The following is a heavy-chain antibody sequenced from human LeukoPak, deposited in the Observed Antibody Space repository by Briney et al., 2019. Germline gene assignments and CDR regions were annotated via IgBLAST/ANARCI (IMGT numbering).Heavy chain of an antibody. CDR2: IYTSGST. J-gene: IGHJ4*02. V-gene: IGHV4-4*07. CDR1: GGSISSYY. Sequence: SETLSLTCTVSGGSISSYYWSWIRQPAGKGLEWIGRIYTSGSTNYNPSLTSRVTMSVDTSKNQFSLKLSSVTAADTAVYYCARSKYYDSSGYYPIDYWGQGTLVTVSS. CDR3: ARSKYYDSSGYYPIDY. D-gene: IGHD3-22*01.